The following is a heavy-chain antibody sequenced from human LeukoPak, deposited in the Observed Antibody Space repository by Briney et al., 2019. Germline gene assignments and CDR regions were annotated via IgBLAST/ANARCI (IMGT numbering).Heavy chain of an antibody. CDR3: ARDPRSHIEAPY. D-gene: IGHD2-21*01. J-gene: IGHJ4*02. V-gene: IGHV3-21*01. Sequence: PGGSLRLSCAASGFTFSNVYMNWVRQAPGKGLEWVSSVSVSSSYIYYADSVKGRFTISRDNAENSLFLQMNSLRAEDTAVYYCARDPRSHIEAPYWGQGTLVTVSS. CDR1: GFTFSNVY. CDR2: VSVSSSYI.